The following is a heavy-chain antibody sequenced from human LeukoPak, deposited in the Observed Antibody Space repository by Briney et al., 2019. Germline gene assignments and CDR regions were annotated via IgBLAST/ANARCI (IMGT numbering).Heavy chain of an antibody. V-gene: IGHV3-30-3*01. D-gene: IGHD3-22*01. CDR1: GFTFSSYA. CDR2: ISYDGSNK. Sequence: PGRSLRLSCAASGFTFSSYAMHWVRQAPGKGLEWVAVISYDGSNKYYADSVKGRFTISRDNSKNTLYLQMNSLRAEDTAVYYCARDVMIVVVTDAFDIWGQGTMVTVSS. J-gene: IGHJ3*02. CDR3: ARDVMIVVVTDAFDI.